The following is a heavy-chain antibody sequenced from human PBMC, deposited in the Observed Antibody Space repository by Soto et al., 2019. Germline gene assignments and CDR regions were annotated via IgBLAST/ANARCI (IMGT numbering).Heavy chain of an antibody. Sequence: PSETLSLTCTVSGGSISSYYWSWLRQPPGKGLEWIGYIYYSGSTNYNPSLKSRVTISVDTSKNQFSLKLSSVTAADTAVYYCARDAYYDILTGYFYGMDVWGQGTTVTVSS. V-gene: IGHV4-59*01. CDR3: ARDAYYDILTGYFYGMDV. CDR1: GGSISSYY. J-gene: IGHJ6*02. CDR2: IYYSGST. D-gene: IGHD3-9*01.